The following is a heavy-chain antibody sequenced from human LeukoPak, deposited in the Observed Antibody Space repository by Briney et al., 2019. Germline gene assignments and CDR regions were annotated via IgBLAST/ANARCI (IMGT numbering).Heavy chain of an antibody. CDR2: MSNDGN. J-gene: IGHJ4*02. Sequence: GRSLRLSCAASGFTFSSYTMHWVRQAPGKGLEWVAVMSNDGNYYADSEKGRFTISRDNSKNTLYLQMNSLRPEDTAMYYCARDGGGGGSCPDYWGQGTLVTVSS. CDR3: ARDGGGGGSCPDY. V-gene: IGHV3-30*04. CDR1: GFTFSSYT. D-gene: IGHD1-26*01.